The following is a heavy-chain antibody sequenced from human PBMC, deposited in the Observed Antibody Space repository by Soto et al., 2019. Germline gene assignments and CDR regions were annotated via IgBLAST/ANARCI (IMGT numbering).Heavy chain of an antibody. CDR3: AIDEECSSTSCYPDY. D-gene: IGHD2-2*01. Sequence: QVQLVQSGAEVKKPGASVKVSCKASGYTFTSYGISWVRQAPGQGLEWTGWISAYNGNTNYAQKLQGRVTMTTDTSTSTAYMELRSLRSDDTAVYYCAIDEECSSTSCYPDYWGQGTLVTVSS. V-gene: IGHV1-18*01. CDR2: ISAYNGNT. CDR1: GYTFTSYG. J-gene: IGHJ4*02.